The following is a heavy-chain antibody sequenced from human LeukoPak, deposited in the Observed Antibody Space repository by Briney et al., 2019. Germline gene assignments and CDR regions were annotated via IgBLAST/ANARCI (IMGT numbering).Heavy chain of an antibody. CDR1: GFTFGDYA. J-gene: IGHJ4*02. D-gene: IGHD3-9*01. V-gene: IGHV3-49*04. Sequence: GGSLRLSCTASGFTFGDYAMSWVRQAPGKGLEWVGFIRSKAYGGTTEYAASVKGRFTISRDDSKSIAYLQMNSLKTEDTAVYYCTSWPSLRYFDWLPRPRSDYYFDYWGQGTLVTVSS. CDR2: IRSKAYGGTT. CDR3: TSWPSLRYFDWLPRPRSDYYFDY.